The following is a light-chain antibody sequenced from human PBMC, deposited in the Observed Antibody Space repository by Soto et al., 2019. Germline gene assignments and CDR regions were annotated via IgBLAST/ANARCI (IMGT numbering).Light chain of an antibody. Sequence: DIQMTQSPSSLSASVGDRVTISCKSSHAVSRNLNWLKQKPGEAPKLLRYDASNLERGVPSRFSASGSGTDFTFTISSLQPEDVATYYCQQYNSMLSFGGGTEIELK. CDR1: HAVSRN. V-gene: IGKV1-33*01. CDR2: DAS. CDR3: QQYNSMLS. J-gene: IGKJ4*01.